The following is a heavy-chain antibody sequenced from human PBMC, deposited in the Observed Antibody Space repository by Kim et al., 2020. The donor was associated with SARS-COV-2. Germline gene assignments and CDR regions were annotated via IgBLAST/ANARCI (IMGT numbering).Heavy chain of an antibody. CDR1: GFGFGDTA. Sequence: GGSLRLSCTASGFGFGDTAMSWVRQAPGKGLEWVGIIRTKPYGETTNYAASVKGRFSISRDDFQSIVYLHMNSLKTEDTAVYYCTRERGYPQRYSGMDVWGQGTTVTVSS. D-gene: IGHD1-1*01. CDR2: IRTKPYGETT. J-gene: IGHJ6*02. CDR3: TRERGYPQRYSGMDV. V-gene: IGHV3-49*04.